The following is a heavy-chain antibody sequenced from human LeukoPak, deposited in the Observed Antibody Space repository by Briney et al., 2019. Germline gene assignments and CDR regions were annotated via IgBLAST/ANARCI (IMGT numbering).Heavy chain of an antibody. CDR3: AKDLHGSGTWDWFDP. D-gene: IGHD3-10*01. Sequence: PSETLSLTCTVSGGSISSYYSSWIRQPAGKGLEWIGRIYTSGNTNYNPSLKSRVTMSVDTSKNQFSLKLSSVTAADTAVYYCAKDLHGSGTWDWFDPWGQGTLVTVSS. CDR1: GGSISSYY. J-gene: IGHJ5*02. CDR2: IYTSGNT. V-gene: IGHV4-4*07.